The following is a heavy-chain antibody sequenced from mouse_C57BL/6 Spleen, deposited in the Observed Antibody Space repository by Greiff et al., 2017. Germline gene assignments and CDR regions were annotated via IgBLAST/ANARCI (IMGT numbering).Heavy chain of an antibody. CDR2: IDPSDSET. CDR3: ERHYHDSSPYYFVH. D-gene: IGHD1-1*01. Sequence: QVQLQQSGAELVRPGSSVKLSCKASGYTFTSYWMHWVKQRPIQGLEWIGNIDPSDSETHYNQKFKDKATLTVDKSSSTAYLQLNSLTFEDSAVYYCERHYHDSSPYYFVHWGKGTTLTVSS. J-gene: IGHJ2*01. V-gene: IGHV1-52*01. CDR1: GYTFTSYW.